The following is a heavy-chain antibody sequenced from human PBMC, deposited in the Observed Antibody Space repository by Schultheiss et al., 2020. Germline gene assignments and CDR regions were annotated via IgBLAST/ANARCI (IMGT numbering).Heavy chain of an antibody. Sequence: GGSLRLSCAASGFTVSSNYMSWVRQAPGKGLEWVSAISGSGGSTYYADSVRGRFTISRDNAQSSLYLQMNSLRDEDTAVYYCARGTTVRGVIRYYYYYGMDVWGQGTTVTVSS. CDR2: ISGSGGST. J-gene: IGHJ6*02. CDR1: GFTVSSNY. V-gene: IGHV3-53*01. CDR3: ARGTTVRGVIRYYYYYGMDV. D-gene: IGHD3-10*01.